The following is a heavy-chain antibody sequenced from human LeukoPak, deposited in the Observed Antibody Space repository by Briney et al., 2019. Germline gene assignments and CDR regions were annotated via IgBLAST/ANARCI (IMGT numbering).Heavy chain of an antibody. CDR3: ARAGNYYFDL. CDR1: GLTFSSSW. Sequence: GGSLRLSCAASGLTFSSSWMHWVRQGPGKGLVWVARMNADGRTINYADSVKGRFTISRDNAKNTLYLQMNSLRTEDAAVYYCARAGNYYFDLWGRGTQVTVSS. CDR2: MNADGRTI. J-gene: IGHJ2*01. V-gene: IGHV3-74*01. D-gene: IGHD1-7*01.